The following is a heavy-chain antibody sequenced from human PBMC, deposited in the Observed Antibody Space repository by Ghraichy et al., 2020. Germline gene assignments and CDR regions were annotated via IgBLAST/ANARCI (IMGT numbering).Heavy chain of an antibody. CDR1: GFTFSSYG. CDR3: ANLGYCSGGSCYPIDY. V-gene: IGHV3-30*02. D-gene: IGHD2-15*01. CDR2: IRYDGSNK. J-gene: IGHJ4*02. Sequence: GGSLRLSCAASGFTFSSYGMHWVRQAPGKGLEWVAFIRYDGSNKYYADSVKGRFTISRDNSKNTLYLQMNSLRAEDTAVYYCANLGYCSGGSCYPIDYWGQGTLVTVSS.